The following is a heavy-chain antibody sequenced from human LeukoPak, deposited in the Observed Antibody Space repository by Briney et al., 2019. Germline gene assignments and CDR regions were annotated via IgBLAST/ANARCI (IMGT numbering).Heavy chain of an antibody. J-gene: IGHJ4*02. V-gene: IGHV4-59*01. Sequence: SETLSLTCTVSGGSISSYYWSWIRQPPGKGLEWIGYIYYSGSTNYNPSLKSRVTISVDTSKNQFSLKLSSVTAADTAVYYCAKDPRSGDYDILEPWGQGTLVTVSS. CDR2: IYYSGST. CDR3: AKDPRSGDYDILEP. CDR1: GGSISSYY. D-gene: IGHD3-9*01.